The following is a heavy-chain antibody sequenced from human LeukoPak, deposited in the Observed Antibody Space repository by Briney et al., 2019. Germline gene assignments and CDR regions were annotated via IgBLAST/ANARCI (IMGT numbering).Heavy chain of an antibody. D-gene: IGHD6-6*01. CDR2: IIPIFGTA. V-gene: IGHV1-69*05. CDR3: ARLRRIAALRNAFDI. J-gene: IGHJ3*02. CDR1: GGTFSSYA. Sequence: ASVKVSCKASGGTFSSYAISWVRQAPGQGLEWMGGIIPIFGTANYAQKFQGRVTITTDESTSTAYMELSRLRSEDTAVYYCARLRRIAALRNAFDIWGQGTMVTVSS.